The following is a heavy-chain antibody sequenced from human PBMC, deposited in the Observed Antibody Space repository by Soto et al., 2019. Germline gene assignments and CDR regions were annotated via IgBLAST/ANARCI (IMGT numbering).Heavy chain of an antibody. CDR2: IYYSGIT. D-gene: IGHD1-26*01. V-gene: IGHV4-39*01. J-gene: IGHJ4*02. CDR1: GGSISSSSYY. CDR3: ARGRGFDY. Sequence: PSETLSLTCTVSGGSISSSSYYWGWIRQPPGKGLEWIGSIYYSGITYYNPSLKSRVTISVDTSKNQFSLKLSSVTAADTAVYYCARGRGFDYWGQGTLVTVSS.